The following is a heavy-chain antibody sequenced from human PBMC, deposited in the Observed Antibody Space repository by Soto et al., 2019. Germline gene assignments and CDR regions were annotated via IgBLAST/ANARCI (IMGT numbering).Heavy chain of an antibody. CDR2: ISGSGGST. CDR1: GFTFSSYA. J-gene: IGHJ4*02. V-gene: IGHV3-23*01. D-gene: IGHD3-22*01. CDR3: AKDHSYDSSGYPYYFDY. Sequence: GSLRLSCAASGFTFSSYAMSWVRQAPGKGLEWVSAISGSGGSTYYADSVKGRFTISRDNSKNTLYLQMNSLRAEDTAVYYCAKDHSYDSSGYPYYFDYWGQGTLVTVSS.